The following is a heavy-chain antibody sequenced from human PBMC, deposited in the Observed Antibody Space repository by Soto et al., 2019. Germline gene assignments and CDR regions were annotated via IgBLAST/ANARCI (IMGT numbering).Heavy chain of an antibody. CDR2: ISYDGSNK. V-gene: IGHV3-30-3*01. J-gene: IGHJ4*02. Sequence: GGSLRLSCAASGFTFSSYAMHWVRLAPGKGLEWVAVISYDGSNKYYADSVKGRFTISRDNSKNTLYLQMNSLRAEDTAVYYCARRLRMWDSPDYYDSSGYYKPQDYWGQGTMVTVYS. CDR3: ARRLRMWDSPDYYDSSGYYKPQDY. D-gene: IGHD3-22*01. CDR1: GFTFSSYA.